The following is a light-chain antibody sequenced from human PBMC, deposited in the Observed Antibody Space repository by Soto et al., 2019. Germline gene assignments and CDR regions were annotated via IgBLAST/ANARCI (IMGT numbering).Light chain of an antibody. Sequence: IVLTQSPCTLSLSPWERATLSCRASQSVSSSYLAWYQQKLGQAPRLLIYGASIRATGIPDRFSGSGSGTDFTLTISRLEPEDFALYFCQQYASSPVTFGGGTKVDIK. CDR1: QSVSSSY. CDR3: QQYASSPVT. V-gene: IGKV3-20*01. J-gene: IGKJ4*01. CDR2: GAS.